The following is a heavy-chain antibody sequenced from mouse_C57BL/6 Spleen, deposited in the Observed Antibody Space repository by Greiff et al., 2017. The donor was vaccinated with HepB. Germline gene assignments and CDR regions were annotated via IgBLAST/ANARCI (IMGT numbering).Heavy chain of an antibody. D-gene: IGHD1-1*01. CDR1: GYTFTSYG. V-gene: IGHV1-81*01. J-gene: IGHJ4*01. CDR2: IYPRSGNT. CDR3: ARWDLRRAMDY. Sequence: VQLQESGAELARPGASVKLSCKASGYTFTSYGISWVKQRTGQGLEWIGEIYPRSGNTYYNEKFKGKATLTADKSSSTAYMELRSLTSEDSAVYFCARWDLRRAMDYWGQGTSVTVSS.